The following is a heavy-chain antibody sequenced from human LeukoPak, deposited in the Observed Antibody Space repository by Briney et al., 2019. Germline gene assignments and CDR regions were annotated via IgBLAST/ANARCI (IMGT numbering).Heavy chain of an antibody. CDR3: ARAQYITSSSPDY. CDR2: MSYDGTNY. J-gene: IGHJ4*02. V-gene: IGHV3-30*04. CDR1: GFTFSDYA. Sequence: GGSLRLPCAASGFTFSDYAMHWVRQAPGKGLEWVAVMSYDGTNYYYADSVKGRFTISRDNSKKTLYLQMKSLRVEDTAVYYCARAQYITSSSPDYWGQGTLVTVSS. D-gene: IGHD3-10*01.